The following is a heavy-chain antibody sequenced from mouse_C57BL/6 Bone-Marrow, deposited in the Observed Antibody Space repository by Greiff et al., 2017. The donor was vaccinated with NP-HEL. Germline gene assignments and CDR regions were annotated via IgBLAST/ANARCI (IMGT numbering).Heavy chain of an antibody. V-gene: IGHV1-50*01. CDR1: GYTFTSYW. D-gene: IGHD1-1*01. Sequence: QVQLQQPGAELVKPGASVKLSCKASGYTFTSYWMQWVKQRPGQGLEWIGEIDPSDSYTNYNQKFKGKATLTVDTSSSTAYMQLSSLTSEDSAVYYCTYYGSSWGYWYFDVWGTGTTVTVSS. CDR2: IDPSDSYT. J-gene: IGHJ1*03. CDR3: TYYGSSWGYWYFDV.